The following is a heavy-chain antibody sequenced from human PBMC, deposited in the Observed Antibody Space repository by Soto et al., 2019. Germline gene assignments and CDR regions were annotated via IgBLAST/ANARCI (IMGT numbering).Heavy chain of an antibody. CDR3: AKDSEELLRKYYFDY. CDR1: GFTFSSYG. CDR2: ISYDGSNK. Sequence: QVQLVESGGGVVQPGRSLRLSCAASGFTFSSYGMHWVRQAPGKGLEWVAVISYDGSNKYYADSVKGRFTISRDNSKNTLHLQMNSLRADDTAVYYCAKDSEELLRKYYFDYWGQGTLVTVSS. D-gene: IGHD1-26*01. V-gene: IGHV3-30*18. J-gene: IGHJ4*02.